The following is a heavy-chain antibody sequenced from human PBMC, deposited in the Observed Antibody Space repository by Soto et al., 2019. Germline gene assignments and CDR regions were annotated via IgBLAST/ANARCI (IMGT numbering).Heavy chain of an antibody. J-gene: IGHJ6*03. CDR1: GFTVSSNY. CDR2: IYSGGST. V-gene: IGHV3-53*04. CDR3: ARSLRLDYYYYMDV. Sequence: GSLRLSCAASGFTVSSNYMSWVRQAPGKGLEWVSVIYSGGSTYYADSVKGRFTISRHNSKNTLYLQMNSLRAEDTAVYYCARSLRLDYYYYMDVWGKGTTVTVSS.